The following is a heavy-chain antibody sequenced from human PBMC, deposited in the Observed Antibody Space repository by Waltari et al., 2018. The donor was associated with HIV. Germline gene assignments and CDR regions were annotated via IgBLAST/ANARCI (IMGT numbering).Heavy chain of an antibody. J-gene: IGHJ4*02. CDR2: SSGSGSST. D-gene: IGHD6-6*01. CDR3: AKEGIAGRPSVPDY. V-gene: IGHV3-23*01. CDR1: GFTFSSYA. Sequence: EVQLLESGGGLVQPGGSLRLSCAASGFTFSSYAMSWVRQAPGEGGGWFSVSSGSGSSTYYADFVKGRFTISRDNSKNTLYLQMNSLRAEDTAVYYCAKEGIAGRPSVPDYWGQGTLVTVSS.